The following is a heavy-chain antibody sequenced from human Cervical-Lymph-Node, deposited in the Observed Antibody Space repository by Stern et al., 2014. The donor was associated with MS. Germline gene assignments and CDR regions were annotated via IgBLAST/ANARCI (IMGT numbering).Heavy chain of an antibody. V-gene: IGHV1-69*06. D-gene: IGHD6-13*01. CDR2: IIPIFGTA. CDR3: GEAAAADVDYYYYTMDV. Sequence: VQLVESGAEVKKPGSSVKISCKASGGTFSSYGISWVRQAPGQGLEWMGGIIPIFGTANYAQKFQGRVTITADTSTSTAYMGSLTSEDTAVYARGEAAAADVDYYYYTMDVWGQGTTVTVSS. J-gene: IGHJ6*02. CDR1: GGTFSSYG.